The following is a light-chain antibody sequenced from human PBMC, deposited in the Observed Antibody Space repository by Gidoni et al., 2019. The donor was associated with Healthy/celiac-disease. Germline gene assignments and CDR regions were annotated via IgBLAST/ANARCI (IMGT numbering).Light chain of an antibody. V-gene: IGKV1-33*01. J-gene: IGKJ4*01. CDR2: DAS. CDR3: QQYDNLPPLT. CDR1: QDISNY. Sequence: DIQLTQSPSSLSASVGDRVTITCQASQDISNYLNWYQQKPGKAPKLLIYDASNFETGVPSRFSGSGSGTDFTFTISSLQPEDIATYYCQQYDNLPPLTFXGXTKVEIK.